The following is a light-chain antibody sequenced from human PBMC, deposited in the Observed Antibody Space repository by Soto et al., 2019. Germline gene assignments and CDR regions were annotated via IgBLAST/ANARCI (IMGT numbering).Light chain of an antibody. CDR2: GTS. CDR1: QSVSSY. J-gene: IGKJ2*01. V-gene: IGKV3-15*01. Sequence: EIVMTQSPATLSVSPGERATVSCRASQSVSSYLAWYQKKPGQAPRLLIYGTSTRATGIPARLSGSGFGTEFTLTISSLQSEDFALYYCQQYNNWPYTFGQGTKVELK. CDR3: QQYNNWPYT.